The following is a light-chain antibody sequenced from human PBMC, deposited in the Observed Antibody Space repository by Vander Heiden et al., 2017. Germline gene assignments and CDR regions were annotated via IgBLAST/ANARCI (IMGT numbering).Light chain of an antibody. J-gene: IGKJ1*01. Sequence: DIQMTQSPSSLSASVGDRVTITCRASQSISSYLNWYQQKPGKAPKLLIYAASSLQSGVPSRFSGSASGTDFTLTISMLQPEDFTTYYCQQSDSTLKTFGQGTKVEIK. CDR3: QQSDSTLKT. V-gene: IGKV1-39*01. CDR2: AAS. CDR1: QSISSY.